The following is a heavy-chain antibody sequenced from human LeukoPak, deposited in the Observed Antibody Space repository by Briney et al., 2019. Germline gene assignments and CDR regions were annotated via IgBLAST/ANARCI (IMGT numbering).Heavy chain of an antibody. J-gene: IGHJ4*02. Sequence: GGSLRLSCAAPGFTVSSNYMSWVRQAPGKGLEWVSVIYSGGSTYYADSVKGRFTISRDNSKNTLYLQMNSLRAEDTAVYYCARVAVAGNYFDYWGQGTLVTVSS. V-gene: IGHV3-53*01. D-gene: IGHD6-19*01. CDR1: GFTVSSNY. CDR3: ARVAVAGNYFDY. CDR2: IYSGGST.